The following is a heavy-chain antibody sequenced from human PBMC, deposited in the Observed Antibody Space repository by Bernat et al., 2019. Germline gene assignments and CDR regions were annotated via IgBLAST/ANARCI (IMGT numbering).Heavy chain of an antibody. Sequence: QVQLPQSGPGLVKPSQTLSLTCAISGDSVSNNSAAWNWISQSPPRGLEWLGRTYYRSKWYKDYAVSVKSRITINPATSKTQFTLQLNSVTPEDTAMYCCAREKSDKTGDYALDIWGQGTMVTVSS. D-gene: IGHD7-27*01. V-gene: IGHV6-1*01. CDR3: AREKSDKTGDYALDI. CDR1: GDSVSNNSAA. CDR2: TYYRSKWYK. J-gene: IGHJ3*02.